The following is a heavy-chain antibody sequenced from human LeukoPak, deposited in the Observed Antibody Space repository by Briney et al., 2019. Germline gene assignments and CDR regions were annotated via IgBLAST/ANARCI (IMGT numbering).Heavy chain of an antibody. D-gene: IGHD5/OR15-5a*01. CDR2: INHSGST. CDR3: ARGSVYGY. CDR1: GGSFSGYY. J-gene: IGHJ4*02. V-gene: IGHV4-34*01. Sequence: PSETLSLTCAVSGGSFSGYYWSWIRQPPGKGLEWIGEINHSGSTNYNPSLKSRVTISVDTSKNQFSLKLSSVTAADTAVYYCARGSVYGYWGQGTLVTVSS.